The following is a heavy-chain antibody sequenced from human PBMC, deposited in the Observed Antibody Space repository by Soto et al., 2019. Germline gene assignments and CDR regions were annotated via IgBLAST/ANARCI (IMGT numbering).Heavy chain of an antibody. CDR1: GYKFTSYY. CDR3: ARDLYYYDSSGYYGRVFDY. CDR2: INPSGGST. Sequence: ASVKVSCTASGYKFTSYYMHWVRQAPGQGLEWMGIINPSGGSTSYAQKFQGRGTMARDTSTSTVYMELSSLRSEDTAVYYCARDLYYYDSSGYYGRVFDYWG. D-gene: IGHD3-22*01. V-gene: IGHV1-46*01. J-gene: IGHJ4*01.